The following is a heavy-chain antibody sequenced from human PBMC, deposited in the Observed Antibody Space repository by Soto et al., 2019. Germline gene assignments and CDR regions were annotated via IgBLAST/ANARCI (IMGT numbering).Heavy chain of an antibody. CDR3: ARPLSYCGGDCYSNAFDI. V-gene: IGHV4-39*01. Sequence: KASETLSLTCTVSGGSISSSSYYWGWIRQPPGKGLEWIGSIYYSGSTYYNPSLKSRVTISVDTSKNQFSLKLSSVTAADTAVYYCARPLSYCGGDCYSNAFDIWGQGTMVTVSS. J-gene: IGHJ3*02. CDR1: GGSISSSSYY. CDR2: IYYSGST. D-gene: IGHD2-21*02.